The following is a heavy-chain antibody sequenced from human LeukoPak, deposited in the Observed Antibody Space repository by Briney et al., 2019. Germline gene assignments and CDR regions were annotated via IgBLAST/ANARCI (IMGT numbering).Heavy chain of an antibody. CDR3: ARGLYGSGSPFDY. V-gene: IGHV4-59*01. CDR2: IYYSGST. CDR1: GGSISSYY. Sequence: SETLSLTCTVSGGSISSYYWSWIRQPPGKGLEWIGYIYYSGSTNYNPSLKSRVTISVDTSKNQFSLKLSSVTAADTAVYYCARGLYGSGSPFDYWGLGTLVTVSS. D-gene: IGHD3-10*01. J-gene: IGHJ4*02.